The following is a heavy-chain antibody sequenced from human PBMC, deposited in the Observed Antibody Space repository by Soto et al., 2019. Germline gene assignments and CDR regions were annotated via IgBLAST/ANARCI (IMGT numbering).Heavy chain of an antibody. Sequence: QVQLQESGPGLVKPSQTLSLTCTVSGGSLSSGGYYWSWIRQHPGMGLEWIGDIYYSGRTYSYPSLESRVTLALDASKKHFSLKLSLVTATDTAVYYWARKGYYFDYWGQGALVTVSS. CDR2: IYYSGRT. CDR1: GGSLSSGGYY. V-gene: IGHV4-31*03. CDR3: ARKGYYFDY. J-gene: IGHJ4*02.